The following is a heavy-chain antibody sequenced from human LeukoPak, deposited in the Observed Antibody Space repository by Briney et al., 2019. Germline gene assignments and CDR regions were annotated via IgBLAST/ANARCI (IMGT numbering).Heavy chain of an antibody. J-gene: IGHJ1*01. D-gene: IGHD3-16*01. V-gene: IGHV3-21*01. CDR2: ISGRSSHI. CDR3: GRAFPPLRTSSAGDL. CDR1: GFTLNSYL. Sequence: GGSLRLSCAASGFTLNSYLMSWVRQAPGKGLEWVSAISGRSSHIYYGESVKGRFTISRDNAKNSLYLQMDSLGVEDTAVYYCGRAFPPLRTSSAGDLWGQGTLVIVSS.